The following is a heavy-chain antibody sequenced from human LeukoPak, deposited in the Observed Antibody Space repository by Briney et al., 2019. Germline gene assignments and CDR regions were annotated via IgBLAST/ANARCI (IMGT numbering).Heavy chain of an antibody. CDR1: GFTFSNDW. CDR3: ARALVTRLGAFDI. D-gene: IGHD1-26*01. CDR2: TKRDGSGT. V-gene: IGHV3-74*01. J-gene: IGHJ3*02. Sequence: GSLRLSCAAAGFTFSNDWMHWVRQAPGKGLEWVSRTKRDGSGTNYADSVRGRFTISRDNAQNTLYMQMNNLGVDDTAVYYCARALVTRLGAFDIWGQGTMVIVFS.